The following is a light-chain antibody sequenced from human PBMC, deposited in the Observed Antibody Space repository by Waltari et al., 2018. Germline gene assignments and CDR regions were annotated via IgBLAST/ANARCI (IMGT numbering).Light chain of an antibody. CDR3: EAWDASLNDLV. CDR1: AFPPNYA. CDR2: ANT. Sequence: SDLTQPPSVSVSPGQTPRITCSGEAFPPNYAFWYQQPPGTAPKPLIYANTQRPSGVPGRFSGSKSGTSASLAISGLQSEDEADYYCEAWDASLNDLVLGGGTKLTVL. J-gene: IGLJ2*01. V-gene: IGLV1-44*01.